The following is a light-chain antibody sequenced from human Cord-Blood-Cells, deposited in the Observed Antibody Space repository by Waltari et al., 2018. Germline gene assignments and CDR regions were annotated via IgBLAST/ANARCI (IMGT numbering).Light chain of an antibody. V-gene: IGLV2-14*01. CDR3: SSYTSSSTLV. Sequence: QSPLTHPASVSRSPGPSIPLSSTGTSGDVGGYNSVSWYQQHPGKAPKLMIYDVSNRPSGVSNRFSGSKSGNTASLTISGLQAEDEADYYCSSYTSSSTLVFGGGTKLTVL. CDR1: SGDVGGYNS. CDR2: DVS. J-gene: IGLJ2*01.